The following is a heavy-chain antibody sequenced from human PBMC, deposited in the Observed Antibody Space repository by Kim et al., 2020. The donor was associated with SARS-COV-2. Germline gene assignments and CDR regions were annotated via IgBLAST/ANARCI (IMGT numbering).Heavy chain of an antibody. CDR1: GFTFSSYA. J-gene: IGHJ6*02. D-gene: IGHD2-15*01. CDR3: ARERYCSGGSCFHHGMDV. CDR2: ISYDGSNK. V-gene: IGHV3-30-3*01. Sequence: GGSLRLSCAASGFTFSSYAMHWVRQAPGKGLEWVAVISYDGSNKYYADSVKGRFTISRDNSKNTLYLQMNSLRAEDTAVYYCARERYCSGGSCFHHGMDVWGQGTTVTVSS.